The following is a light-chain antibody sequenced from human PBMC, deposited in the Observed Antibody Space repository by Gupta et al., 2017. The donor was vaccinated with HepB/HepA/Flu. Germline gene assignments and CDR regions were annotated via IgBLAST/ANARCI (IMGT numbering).Light chain of an antibody. Sequence: SYDLTQPPSVSVSPGQTASIPCSGSKLGNNYVCWYQQKPGQSPVLVIFEDNKRPSGIPERFSGSNSRNTATTXIXGTQTIXEADYYSKAWESTTVIFGGGNRL. J-gene: IGLJ2*01. CDR3: KAWESTTVI. CDR2: EDN. CDR1: KLGNNY. V-gene: IGLV3-1*01.